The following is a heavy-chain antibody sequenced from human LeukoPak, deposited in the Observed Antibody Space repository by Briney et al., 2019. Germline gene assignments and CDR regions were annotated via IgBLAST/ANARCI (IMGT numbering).Heavy chain of an antibody. V-gene: IGHV4-59*08. CDR3: ARSTSAWGVPYDY. CDR1: GGSISGYY. Sequence: SETLSLTCTVSGGSISGYYWSWIRQPPGKGLEWIGYIYYTGSTNYNPSLKSRVNISVDTSKNQFSLKLSSVSAADTAVYYCARSTSAWGVPYDYWGQGTLVTVSS. CDR2: IYYTGST. D-gene: IGHD3-10*01. J-gene: IGHJ4*02.